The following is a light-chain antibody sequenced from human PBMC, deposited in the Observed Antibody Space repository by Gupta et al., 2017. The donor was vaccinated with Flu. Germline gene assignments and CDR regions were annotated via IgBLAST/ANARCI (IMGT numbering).Light chain of an antibody. V-gene: IGKV6-21*01. CDR2: YAS. CDR1: QSIGSS. Sequence: EIVLTQSPDFQSVTPKEKVTITCRASQSIGSSLHWYQQKPDQSPKLLIKYASHSCSGVPSRFSGSGSGTDCTLTINSLEAEDAATYYCQQRSREPMTFGQGTKVEIK. CDR3: QQRSREPMT. J-gene: IGKJ1*01.